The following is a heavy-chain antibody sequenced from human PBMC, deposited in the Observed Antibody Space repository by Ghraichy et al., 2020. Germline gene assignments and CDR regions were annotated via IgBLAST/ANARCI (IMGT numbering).Heavy chain of an antibody. Sequence: ASVKVSCKAAGYSFTGYYMHWVRQAPGQGLEWMGRTNPKSGGTNYAQKFQGRVTMTRDTSISTAYMELSRLRSDDTAVYYCAREIRLGESSLLDGPFAFDIWGQGTVVTVSS. V-gene: IGHV1-2*06. D-gene: IGHD3-16*02. J-gene: IGHJ3*02. CDR1: GYSFTGYY. CDR3: AREIRLGESSLLDGPFAFDI. CDR2: TNPKSGGT.